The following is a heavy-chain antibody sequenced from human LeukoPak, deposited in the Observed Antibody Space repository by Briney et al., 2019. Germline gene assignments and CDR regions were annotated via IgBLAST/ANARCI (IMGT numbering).Heavy chain of an antibody. J-gene: IGHJ4*02. V-gene: IGHV3-23*01. CDR2: ISGSGGST. Sequence: QPGGSLRLSCAASGFTFSSYAMSWVRQVPGKGLEWVSAISGSGGSTYYADSVKGRFTISRDNSKNTLYLQMNSLRAEDTAVYYCAKVSLLSGEGGYFDYWGQGTLVTVSS. CDR1: GFTFSSYA. CDR3: AKVSLLSGEGGYFDY. D-gene: IGHD3-16*01.